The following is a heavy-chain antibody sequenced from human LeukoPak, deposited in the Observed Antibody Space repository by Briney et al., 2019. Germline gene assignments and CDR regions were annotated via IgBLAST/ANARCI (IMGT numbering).Heavy chain of an antibody. Sequence: PSETLSLTCAVYGGSFSGYYWSWIRQPPGKGLEWIGEINHSGSTNYNPSLKSRVTISVDTSKNQFSLKLSSVTAADAAVYYCARGYYYMDVWGKGTTVTVSS. CDR2: INHSGST. CDR1: GGSFSGYY. V-gene: IGHV4-34*01. J-gene: IGHJ6*03. CDR3: ARGYYYMDV.